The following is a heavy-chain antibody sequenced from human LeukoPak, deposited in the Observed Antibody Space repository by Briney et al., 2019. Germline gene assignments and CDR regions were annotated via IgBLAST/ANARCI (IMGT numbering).Heavy chain of an antibody. CDR1: GFTFSSYD. Sequence: GGSLRLSCAASGFTFSSYDMHWVRQATGKGLEWVSAISTAGDTYYPGSVKGRFTISRENAKNSLYLQMTGLRAGDTAVSYCARGYCSGGSCYRGDAFDIWGQGTMVTVSS. J-gene: IGHJ3*02. CDR2: ISTAGDT. D-gene: IGHD2-15*01. CDR3: ARGYCSGGSCYRGDAFDI. V-gene: IGHV3-13*01.